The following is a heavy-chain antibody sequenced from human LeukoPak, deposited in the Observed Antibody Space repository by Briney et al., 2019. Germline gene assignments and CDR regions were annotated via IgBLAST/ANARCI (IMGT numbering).Heavy chain of an antibody. CDR3: ARVRAGRHDAFDI. V-gene: IGHV1-8*01. D-gene: IGHD6-6*01. J-gene: IGHJ3*02. CDR1: GYTFTSYD. CDR2: MNPNSGNT. Sequence: GASVKVSCKASGYTFTSYDINWVRQATGQGLEWMGWMNPNSGNTGYAQKLQGRVTMTTDTSTSTAYMELRSLRSDDTAVYYCARVRAGRHDAFDIWGQGTTVTVSS.